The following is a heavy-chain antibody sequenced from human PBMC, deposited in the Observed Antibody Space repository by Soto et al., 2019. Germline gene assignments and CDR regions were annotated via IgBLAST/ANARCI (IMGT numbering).Heavy chain of an antibody. D-gene: IGHD6-13*01. J-gene: IGHJ6*02. CDR2: IITIFGTA. Sequence: QVQLVQSGAEVKKPGSSVKVSCKASGGTFSSYAISWVRQAPGQGLEWMGGIITIFGTANYAQKFQGRVTITADEYTSTAYMELSSLRSEDTAVYYCARGAAPAAGTPLYYYYDGMDVWGQGTTVTGSS. V-gene: IGHV1-69*01. CDR1: GGTFSSYA. CDR3: ARGAAPAAGTPLYYYYDGMDV.